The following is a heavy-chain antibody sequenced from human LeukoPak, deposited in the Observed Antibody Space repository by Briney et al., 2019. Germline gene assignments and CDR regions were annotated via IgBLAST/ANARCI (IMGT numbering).Heavy chain of an antibody. V-gene: IGHV4-4*07. D-gene: IGHD3-16*01. CDR2: IYTSGST. CDR1: GGSISSYY. CDR3: ARGFTSPYYYYGMDV. Sequence: SETLSLTCTVSGGSISSYYWSWIRQPAGKGLEWIGRIYTSGSTNYNPSLKSRATMSVDTSKNQFSLKLSSVTAADTAVYYCARGFTSPYYYYGMDVWGQGTTVTVSS. J-gene: IGHJ6*02.